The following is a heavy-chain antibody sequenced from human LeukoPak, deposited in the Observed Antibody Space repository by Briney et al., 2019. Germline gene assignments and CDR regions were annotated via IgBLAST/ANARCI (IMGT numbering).Heavy chain of an antibody. CDR2: IYYSGST. V-gene: IGHV4-39*07. Sequence: SETLSLTCIVSGGSISSSSYYWGWIRQPPGKELEWIGSIYYSGSTYYNPSLKSRVTISVDTSKNQFSLKLSSVTAADTAAYYCARVAGYGGTIDYWGQGTLVTVSS. CDR3: ARVAGYGGTIDY. CDR1: GGSISSSSYY. D-gene: IGHD4-23*01. J-gene: IGHJ4*02.